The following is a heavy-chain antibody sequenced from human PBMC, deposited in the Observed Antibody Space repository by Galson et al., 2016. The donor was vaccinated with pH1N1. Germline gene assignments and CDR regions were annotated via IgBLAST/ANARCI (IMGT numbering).Heavy chain of an antibody. V-gene: IGHV1-18*01. CDR1: GYMFSTYG. Sequence: SVKVSCKASGYMFSTYGISWVRKAPGQGPEWMGRTSGYNGNTIYAQKFQARISMTIDKSTSTVYMDLRSLRFDDTAVYYFAKGTLPGYYDYWGQGTLVTVSS. D-gene: IGHD3-22*01. J-gene: IGHJ4*02. CDR2: TSGYNGNT. CDR3: AKGTLPGYYDY.